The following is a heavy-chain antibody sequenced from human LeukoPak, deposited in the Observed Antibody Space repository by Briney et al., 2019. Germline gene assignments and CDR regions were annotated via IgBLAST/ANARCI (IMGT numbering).Heavy chain of an antibody. D-gene: IGHD3-3*01. CDR3: ARDLGYVFWGGSHYGMDV. CDR1: GYTFTGYY. CDR2: INPNSGGT. Sequence: ASVKVSCKASGYTFTGYYMHWVRQAPGQGLEWMGRINPNSGGTNYAQKFQGRVTMTRDTSISTAYMELSRLRSDDTAVYYCARDLGYVFWGGSHYGMDVWAQGPRATV. J-gene: IGHJ6*02. V-gene: IGHV1-2*06.